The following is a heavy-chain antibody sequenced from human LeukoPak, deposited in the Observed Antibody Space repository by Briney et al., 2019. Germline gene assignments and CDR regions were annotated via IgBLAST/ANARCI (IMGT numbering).Heavy chain of an antibody. CDR1: GGSISSGSYY. V-gene: IGHV4-61*02. Sequence: SETLSLTCTVSGGSISSGSYYWSWIRQPAGKGLEWIGRIYTSGSTNYNPSLKSRVTISVDTSKDQFSLKLSSVTAADTAVYHCARELYYDFWSGYPNDWYYYMDVWGKGTTVTVSS. CDR2: IYTSGST. D-gene: IGHD3-3*01. J-gene: IGHJ6*03. CDR3: ARELYYDFWSGYPNDWYYYMDV.